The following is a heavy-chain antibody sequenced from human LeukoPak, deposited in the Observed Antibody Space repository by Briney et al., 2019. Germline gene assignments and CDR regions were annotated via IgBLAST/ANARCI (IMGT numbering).Heavy chain of an antibody. Sequence: GGSLRLSCAASGFTFSSYSMNWVRQAPGKGLEWVSYISSGSSTIYYADSVKGRFTISRDNAKNSLYLQMNSLRAEDTAVYYCASTGRLGSYDYWGQGTLVTVSS. D-gene: IGHD2-21*01. CDR3: ASTGRLGSYDY. CDR1: GFTFSSYS. J-gene: IGHJ4*02. V-gene: IGHV3-48*01. CDR2: ISSGSSTI.